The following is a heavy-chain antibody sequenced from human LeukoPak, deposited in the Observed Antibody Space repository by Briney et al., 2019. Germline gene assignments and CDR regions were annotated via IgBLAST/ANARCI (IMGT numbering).Heavy chain of an antibody. D-gene: IGHD3-9*01. CDR3: ARGASYDILTGYYYYYYYGMDV. CDR1: GFSFSSFW. J-gene: IGHJ6*02. Sequence: GGSLRLSCAASGFSFSSFWMSWVRQAPGKGLEWVAHTNQDGSEKYYVDSVKGRFTISRDNAKNSLYLQMNSLRAEDTAVYYCARGASYDILTGYYYYYYYGMDVWGQGTTVTVSS. CDR2: TNQDGSEK. V-gene: IGHV3-7*03.